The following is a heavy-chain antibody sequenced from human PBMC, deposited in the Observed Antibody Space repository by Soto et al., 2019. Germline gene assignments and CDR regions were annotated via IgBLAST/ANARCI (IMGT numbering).Heavy chain of an antibody. CDR1: CFTVSSNY. CDR3: ARDPRGIAAAGTLVDAFDI. J-gene: IGHJ3*02. D-gene: IGHD6-13*01. V-gene: IGHV3-53*01. Sequence: GESLKISCAASCFTVSSNYMSWFRQAPGKVLEWVSVIYSGGSTYYADSVKGRFTISRDNSKNTLYLQMNSLRAEDTAVYYCARDPRGIAAAGTLVDAFDIWGQGTIVIVSS. CDR2: IYSGGST.